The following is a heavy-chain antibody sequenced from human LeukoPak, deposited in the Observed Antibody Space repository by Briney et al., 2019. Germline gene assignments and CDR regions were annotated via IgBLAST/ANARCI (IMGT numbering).Heavy chain of an antibody. V-gene: IGHV3-21*01. Sequence: GGSLRLSCAASGFTLSSYSMNWVRQAPGKGLEWVSSISSSSSYIYYADSVKGRFTVSRDNAKNSLYLQMNSLRAEDTAVYYCARDSSGYSFDPWGQGTLVTVSS. CDR1: GFTLSSYS. D-gene: IGHD3-22*01. J-gene: IGHJ5*02. CDR2: ISSSSSYI. CDR3: ARDSSGYSFDP.